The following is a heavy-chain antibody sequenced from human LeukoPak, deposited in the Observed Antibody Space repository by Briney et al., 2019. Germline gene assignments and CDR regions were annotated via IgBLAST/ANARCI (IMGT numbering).Heavy chain of an antibody. CDR3: ARVERWGGYDFESDAFDI. V-gene: IGHV4-59*01. D-gene: IGHD5-12*01. Sequence: SETLSLTCTVSGGSISSYYWSWIRQPPGKGLEWIGYMYYSGSTNYNPSLKSRVTISVDTSKNQFSLKLNSVTAADTAVYYCARVERWGGYDFESDAFDIWGQGTMVTVSS. J-gene: IGHJ3*02. CDR2: MYYSGST. CDR1: GGSISSYY.